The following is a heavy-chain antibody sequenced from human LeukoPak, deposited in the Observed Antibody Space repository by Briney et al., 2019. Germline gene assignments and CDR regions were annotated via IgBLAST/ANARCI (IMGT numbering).Heavy chain of an antibody. CDR1: GFTFSSYG. CDR3: AREYRGFWERYYFDY. Sequence: QTGGSLRLSCAASGFTFSSYGMHWVRQAPGKGLEWVAVIWYDGSNKYYADSVKGRFTISRDNSKNTLYLQMNSLRAEDTAVYYCAREYRGFWERYYFDYWGQGTLVTVSS. CDR2: IWYDGSNK. D-gene: IGHD1-26*01. J-gene: IGHJ4*02. V-gene: IGHV3-33*01.